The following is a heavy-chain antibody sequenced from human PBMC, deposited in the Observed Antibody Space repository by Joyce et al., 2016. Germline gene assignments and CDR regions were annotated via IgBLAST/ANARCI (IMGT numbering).Heavy chain of an antibody. V-gene: IGHV3-21*01. CDR1: GSTFSTSS. Sequence: QLVESGGGVVKPGGSLRLSCEASGSTFSTSSMSWFRQGPGKGLEWVAGISDTSDYIFHAETVRGRFTVSRDNAKKTLYLQMNSLRAEDSAVFYCARGGISYYYAMDVWGQGTTVTVSS. D-gene: IGHD3-16*01. CDR2: ISDTSDYI. CDR3: ARGGISYYYAMDV. J-gene: IGHJ6*02.